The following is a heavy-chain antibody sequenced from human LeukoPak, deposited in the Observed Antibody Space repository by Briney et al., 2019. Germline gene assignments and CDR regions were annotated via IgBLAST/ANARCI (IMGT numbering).Heavy chain of an antibody. J-gene: IGHJ4*02. D-gene: IGHD2-15*01. Sequence: SGGSLRLSCAASGLTFSNYGMHWVRQAPGKGLEWVAVIWYDGSNKYYADSVKGRFTISRDNSKNTLYLEMNSLRADDTAVYYCADHCSGGSCYPYWGQGTLVTVS. V-gene: IGHV3-33*01. CDR2: IWYDGSNK. CDR1: GLTFSNYG. CDR3: ADHCSGGSCYPY.